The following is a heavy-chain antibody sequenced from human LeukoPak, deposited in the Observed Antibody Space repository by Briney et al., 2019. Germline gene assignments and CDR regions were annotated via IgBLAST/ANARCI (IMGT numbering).Heavy chain of an antibody. CDR3: ARGGAYGSGSYYKMDY. V-gene: IGHV3-64*01. Sequence: PGGSLRLSCAASGFTVSSNYMSWVRQAPGKGLEFVSAITTDGTDTYYANSVKGRFTISRDNSKNTVYLQMGSLRAEDMAVYYCARGGAYGSGSYYKMDYWGQGTLVTVSS. D-gene: IGHD3-10*01. CDR1: GFTVSSNY. CDR2: ITTDGTDT. J-gene: IGHJ4*02.